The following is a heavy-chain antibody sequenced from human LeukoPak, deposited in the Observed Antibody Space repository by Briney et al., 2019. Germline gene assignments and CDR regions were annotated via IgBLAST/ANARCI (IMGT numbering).Heavy chain of an antibody. D-gene: IGHD3-16*01. V-gene: IGHV3-23*01. J-gene: IGHJ6*03. CDR2: ISGSGGST. CDR1: GFSFGSYA. CDR3: AKVGESWGELWPANYYYMDV. Sequence: PGGSLRLSCAASGFSFGSYAMTWVRRAPGKGLEWVSGISGSGGSTYYADSVKGRFTISRDNSKNTLSLQMNSLRAEDTAIYYCAKVGESWGELWPANYYYMDVWGKGTTVTVSS.